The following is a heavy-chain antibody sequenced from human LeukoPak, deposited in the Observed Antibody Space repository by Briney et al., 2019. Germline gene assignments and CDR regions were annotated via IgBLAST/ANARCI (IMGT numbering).Heavy chain of an antibody. V-gene: IGHV3-21*04. CDR2: ITSTSTFA. J-gene: IGHJ6*02. D-gene: IGHD3-22*01. CDR1: GFIFNTYA. Sequence: GGSLRLSCEASGFIFNTYAMNWVRQAPGKGLEWVSSITSTSTFAYYADSVKGRFTISRDNAKNSLYLQMNSLRAEDTAVYYCARMDYYDSSGYGLYYYYYGMDVWGQGTTVTVSS. CDR3: ARMDYYDSSGYGLYYYYYGMDV.